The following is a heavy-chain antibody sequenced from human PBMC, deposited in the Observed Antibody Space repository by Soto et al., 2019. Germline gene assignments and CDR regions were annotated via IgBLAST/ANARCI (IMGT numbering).Heavy chain of an antibody. CDR3: ARARTPQYNYGADY. D-gene: IGHD5-18*01. CDR1: GGTFSNYA. J-gene: IGHJ4*02. CDR2: IIPIFDTA. V-gene: IGHV1-69*12. Sequence: QVQLVQSGAEVKKPGSSVKVSCKASGGTFSNYAISWVRQAPGQGLEWMGGIIPIFDTANYAQKFQGRVTITADESTSTAYMELSSLRSEDTAVYYCARARTPQYNYGADYWGQGTLVTVSS.